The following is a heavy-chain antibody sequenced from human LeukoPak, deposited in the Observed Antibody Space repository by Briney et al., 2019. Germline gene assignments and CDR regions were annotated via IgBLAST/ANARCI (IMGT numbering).Heavy chain of an antibody. J-gene: IGHJ4*02. Sequence: GGSLRLSCAASGFTVSSSYMSWVRQAPGKGLEWVSVIHSGGTTYYADSVKGRLTISRDNSKNTVYLQMNSLRAEDTAVYYCAKVLSGSYYGGVDYWGQGTLVTVSS. V-gene: IGHV3-53*01. CDR1: GFTVSSSY. CDR2: IHSGGTT. CDR3: AKVLSGSYYGGVDY. D-gene: IGHD1-26*01.